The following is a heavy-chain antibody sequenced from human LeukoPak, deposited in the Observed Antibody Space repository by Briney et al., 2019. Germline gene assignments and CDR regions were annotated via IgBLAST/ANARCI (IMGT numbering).Heavy chain of an antibody. CDR2: IYYSGST. J-gene: IGHJ3*02. D-gene: IGHD6-6*01. V-gene: IGHV4-59*01. CDR1: GGSISSYY. Sequence: PSETLSLTCTVSGGSISSYYWSWVRQPPGKGLEWIGYIYYSGSTNYNPSLKSRVTISVDTSKNQFSLKLSSVTAAHTAVYYCARDERQAARRAFDIWGQGTMVTVSS. CDR3: ARDERQAARRAFDI.